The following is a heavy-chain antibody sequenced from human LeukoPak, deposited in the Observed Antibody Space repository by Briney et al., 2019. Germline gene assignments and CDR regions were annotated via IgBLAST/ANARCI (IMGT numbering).Heavy chain of an antibody. CDR1: GFTFSRYG. D-gene: IGHD1-1*01. J-gene: IGHJ6*04. V-gene: IGHV3-33*01. CDR2: IWYDGSNK. CDR3: ARDRESAGGYYYYGMDV. Sequence: GSLGLSCAASGFTFSRYGMQWVRQAPGKGLEWVSVIWYDGSNKYYADSVKGRFTISRDNSMNTLYLQMNSLRAEDTAVYYCARDRESAGGYYYYGMDVWGKGTTVTVPS.